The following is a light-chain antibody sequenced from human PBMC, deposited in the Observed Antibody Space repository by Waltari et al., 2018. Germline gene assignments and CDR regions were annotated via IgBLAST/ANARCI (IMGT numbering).Light chain of an antibody. CDR1: SSDIGSYNY. CDR2: DVT. CDR3: SSYMDTTALEL. J-gene: IGLJ2*01. V-gene: IGLV2-14*03. Sequence: QSALTQPASVSGSPGQSITISCTGTSSDIGSYNYVSWYQQHPGKAPKLIIFDVTNRPSGVLNRFSGSKSGNTASLIISGLQGEDEADYYCSSYMDTTALELFGGGTSLTVL.